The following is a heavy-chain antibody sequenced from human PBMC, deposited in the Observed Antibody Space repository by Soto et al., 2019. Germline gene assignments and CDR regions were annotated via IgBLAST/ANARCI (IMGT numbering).Heavy chain of an antibody. CDR1: GCTFTSYD. D-gene: IGHD2-15*01. CDR3: ARGLNIVVVVAATQATDAFDI. CDR2: MNPNSGNT. V-gene: IGHV1-8*01. J-gene: IGHJ3*02. Sequence: EASVKVSCKASGCTFTSYDINWVRQATGQGLEWMGWMNPNSGNTGYAQKFQGRVTMSRNTSISTAYMELSSLRSEDTAVYYCARGLNIVVVVAATQATDAFDIWGQGTMVTVSS.